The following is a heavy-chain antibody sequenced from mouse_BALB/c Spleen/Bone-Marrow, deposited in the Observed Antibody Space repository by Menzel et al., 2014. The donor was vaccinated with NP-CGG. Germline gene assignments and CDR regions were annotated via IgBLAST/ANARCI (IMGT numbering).Heavy chain of an antibody. D-gene: IGHD4-1*01. CDR1: GFTFSSFG. V-gene: IGHV5-17*02. Sequence: EVKVVDSGGGLVQPGGSRKLSCAASGFTFSSFGMHWVRQAPEKGLEWIAYISSDSGAIFYADTVKGRFTISRDKPKNTLFLQMTSLRSEDTAIYFCTRGGNWEDFDYWGQGTTLTVSS. J-gene: IGHJ2*01. CDR2: ISSDSGAI. CDR3: TRGGNWEDFDY.